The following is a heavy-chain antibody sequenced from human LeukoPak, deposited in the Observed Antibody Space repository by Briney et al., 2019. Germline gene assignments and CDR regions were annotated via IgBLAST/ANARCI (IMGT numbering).Heavy chain of an antibody. CDR1: GGTFSSYA. J-gene: IGHJ3*02. CDR2: IIPIFGTA. V-gene: IGHV1-69*05. Sequence: VASVKVSCKDSGGTFSSYAISWVRQAPGQGLEWMGRIIPIFGTANYAQKFQGRVTITTDESTSTAYMELSSLRSEDTAVYYCARSIVVVTALDAFDIWGQGTKVTVSS. CDR3: ARSIVVVTALDAFDI. D-gene: IGHD2-21*02.